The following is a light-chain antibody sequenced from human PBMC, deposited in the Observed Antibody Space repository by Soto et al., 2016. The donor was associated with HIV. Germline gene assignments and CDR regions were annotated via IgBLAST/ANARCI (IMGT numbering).Light chain of an antibody. J-gene: IGKJ1*01. Sequence: DIQMTQSPSSLSASVGDRVTITCRASQSISSYLNWYQQKPGKAPKLLIYAASSLQSGVPSRFSGSGSGTDFTLTISCLQSDDFATYYCQQYYSYPGTFGQGTKVEIK. CDR2: AAS. V-gene: IGKV1-39*01. CDR3: QQYYSYPGT. CDR1: QSISSY.